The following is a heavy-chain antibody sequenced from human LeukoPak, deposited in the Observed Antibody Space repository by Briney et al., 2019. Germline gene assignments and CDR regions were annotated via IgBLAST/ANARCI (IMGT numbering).Heavy chain of an antibody. Sequence: PGGSLRLSCAASGFTFSSYVMSWVRQAPGKGLEWVSTISGSGGSTYYADSVKGRFTISRDNSKNTLYLQMNSLRAEDTAVYYCANLGGYAEYFHHWGQGTLVTVSS. D-gene: IGHD1-26*01. V-gene: IGHV3-23*01. CDR1: GFTFSSYV. CDR2: ISGSGGST. J-gene: IGHJ1*01. CDR3: ANLGGYAEYFHH.